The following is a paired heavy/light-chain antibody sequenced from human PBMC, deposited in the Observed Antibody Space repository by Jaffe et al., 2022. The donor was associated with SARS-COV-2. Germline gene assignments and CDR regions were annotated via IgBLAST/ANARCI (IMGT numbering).Light chain of an antibody. CDR2: STN. Sequence: QTVVTQEPSFSVSPGGTVTLTCGLSSGSVSTSYYPSWYQQTPGQAPRTLIYSTNTRSSGVPDRFSGSILGNKAALTITGAQADDESDYYCVLYMGSGSWVFGGGTKLTVL. CDR1: SGSVSTSYY. V-gene: IGLV8-61*01. J-gene: IGLJ3*02. CDR3: VLYMGSGSWV.
Heavy chain of an antibody. V-gene: IGHV1-24*01. CDR3: ATSPPRWFYDFWSGYPLYYYYGMDV. J-gene: IGHJ6*02. D-gene: IGHD3-3*01. Sequence: QVQLVQSGAEVKKPGASVKVSCKVSGYTLTELSMHWVRQAPGKGLEWMGGFDPEDGETIYAQKFQGRVTMTEDTSTDTAYMELSSLRSEDTAVYYCATSPPRWFYDFWSGYPLYYYYGMDVWGQGTTVTVSS. CDR2: FDPEDGET. CDR1: GYTLTELS.